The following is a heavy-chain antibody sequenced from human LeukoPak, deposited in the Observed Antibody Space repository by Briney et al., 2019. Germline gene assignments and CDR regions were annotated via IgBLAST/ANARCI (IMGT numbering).Heavy chain of an antibody. V-gene: IGHV3-30*02. J-gene: IGHJ4*02. D-gene: IGHD7-27*01. CDR3: AKDRGLTGDLRGFDY. CDR1: GFTFSSYG. CDR2: IRYDGSNK. Sequence: GGSLRLSCAASGFTFSSYGMHWVRQAPGKGLEWVAFIRYDGSNKYCADSVKGRFTISRDNSKNTLYLQMNSLRAEGTAVYYCAKDRGLTGDLRGFDYWGQGTLVTVSS.